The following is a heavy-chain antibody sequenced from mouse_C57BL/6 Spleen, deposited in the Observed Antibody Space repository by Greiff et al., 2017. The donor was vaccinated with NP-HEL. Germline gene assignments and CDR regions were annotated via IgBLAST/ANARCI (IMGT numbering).Heavy chain of an antibody. V-gene: IGHV1-69*01. Sequence: QVQLQQPGAELVMPGASVKLSCKASGYTFTRYWMHWVKQRPGQGLEWIGEIDPSDSYTNYNQKFKGKSTLTVDKSSSTAYMQLSSLTSEDSAVYYCARTTVVSDWYFDVWGTGTTVTVSS. CDR3: ARTTVVSDWYFDV. CDR2: IDPSDSYT. CDR1: GYTFTRYW. J-gene: IGHJ1*03. D-gene: IGHD1-1*01.